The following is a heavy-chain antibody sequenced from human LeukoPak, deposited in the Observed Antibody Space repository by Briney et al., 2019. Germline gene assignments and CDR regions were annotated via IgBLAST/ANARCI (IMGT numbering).Heavy chain of an antibody. CDR2: ISYDGSNK. CDR3: ARGPQYCSGGSCYYASYFDY. D-gene: IGHD2-15*01. J-gene: IGHJ4*02. Sequence: GRSLRLSCAASGFTFSSYAMHWVRQAPGKGLEWVAVISYDGSNKYYADSVKGRFTISRDNSKNTLYLQMNSLRAEDTAVYYCARGPQYCSGGSCYYASYFDYWGQGTLVTVSS. V-gene: IGHV3-30*04. CDR1: GFTFSSYA.